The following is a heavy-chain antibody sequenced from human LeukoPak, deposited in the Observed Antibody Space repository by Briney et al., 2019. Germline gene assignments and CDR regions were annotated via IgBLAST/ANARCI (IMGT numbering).Heavy chain of an antibody. CDR1: GFTSSAYW. CDR3: ARDTPTTYYYGSGSFDPLGY. CDR2: INSDVSTT. D-gene: IGHD3-10*01. J-gene: IGHJ4*02. Sequence: GGSLRLSCAASGFTSSAYWMHWVRQVPGKGLVWVSRINSDVSTTNYADSVKGRFTISRDNAKNTLYLQMNSLRDEDTAVYYCARDTPTTYYYGSGSFDPLGYWGQGTLVTVSS. V-gene: IGHV3-74*01.